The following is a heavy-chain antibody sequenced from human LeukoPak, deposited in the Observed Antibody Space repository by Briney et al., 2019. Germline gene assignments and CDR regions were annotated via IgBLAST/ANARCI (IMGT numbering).Heavy chain of an antibody. J-gene: IGHJ4*02. CDR3: ARIYDSSGYIDY. CDR2: IYYSGGT. CDR1: GGSISSYY. D-gene: IGHD3-22*01. Sequence: SETLSLTCTVSGGSISSYYWSWIRQPPGKGLEWIGYIYYSGGTNYNPSLKSRVTISVDTSKNQFSLKLSSVTAADTAVYYRARIYDSSGYIDYWGQGTLVTVSS. V-gene: IGHV4-59*08.